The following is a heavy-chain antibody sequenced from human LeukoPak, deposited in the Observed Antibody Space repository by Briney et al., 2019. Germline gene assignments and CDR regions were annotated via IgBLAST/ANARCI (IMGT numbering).Heavy chain of an antibody. CDR1: GFTFSDYY. V-gene: IGHV3-11*01. D-gene: IGHD3-22*01. CDR3: ARALPHSSGEAAQPSEFDY. Sequence: GGSLRLSCAASGFTFSDYYMSWMRQAPGKGLEWVSYISNSGTIIHDADSVKGRFTISRDNAKNSLYLQMNSLRAEDTAVYYCARALPHSSGEAAQPSEFDYWGQGTLVTVSS. J-gene: IGHJ4*02. CDR2: ISNSGTII.